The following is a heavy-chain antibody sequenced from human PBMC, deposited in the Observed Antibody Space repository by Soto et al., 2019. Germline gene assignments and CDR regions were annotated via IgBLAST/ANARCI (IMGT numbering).Heavy chain of an antibody. Sequence: QVQLVESGGGVVQPGRSLRLSCAASGFTFSSYAMHWVRQAPVKGLEWVAVISYDGSNKYYADSVNGRFTISRDNSKNTLYLQMNSLRAEDTAVYYCARDPLWGTAMVLWYFDLWGRGTLVTVSS. CDR2: ISYDGSNK. V-gene: IGHV3-30-3*01. D-gene: IGHD5-18*01. J-gene: IGHJ2*01. CDR1: GFTFSSYA. CDR3: ARDPLWGTAMVLWYFDL.